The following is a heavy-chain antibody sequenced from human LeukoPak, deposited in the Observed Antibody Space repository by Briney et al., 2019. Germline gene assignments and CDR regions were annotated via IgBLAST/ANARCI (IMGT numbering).Heavy chain of an antibody. CDR1: GYTFTSYD. J-gene: IGHJ6*03. V-gene: IGHV1-2*02. CDR2: INPNSGGT. Sequence: ASVKVSCKASGYTFTSYDINWVRQAPGQGPEWMGWINPNSGGTNYAQKFQGRFTMTRDTSISTAYMELSSLISDDTAVYYCARDPSHYYYMDVWGKGTTVTISS. CDR3: ARDPSHYYYMDV.